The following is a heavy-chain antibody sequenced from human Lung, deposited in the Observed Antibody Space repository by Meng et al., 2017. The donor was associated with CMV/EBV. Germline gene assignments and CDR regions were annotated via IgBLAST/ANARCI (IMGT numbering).Heavy chain of an antibody. CDR3: AKAAVFEKIVVVPTAIDS. J-gene: IGHJ5*01. CDR2: ISATSSSI. D-gene: IGHD2-2*01. V-gene: IGHV3-21*04. Sequence: SXAASGFTFKTYTMNWVRQAPGQGLEWVSSISATSSSIYYADSVKGRFTISRDNAKNTFFLQMNSLGGEDTAMYYCAKAAVFEKIVVVPTAIDSWGRGXLVTVSS. CDR1: GFTFKTYT.